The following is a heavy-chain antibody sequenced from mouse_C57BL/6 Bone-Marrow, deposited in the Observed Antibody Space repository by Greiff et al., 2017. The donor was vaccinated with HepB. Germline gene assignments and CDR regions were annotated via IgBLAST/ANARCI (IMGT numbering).Heavy chain of an antibody. CDR2: IYPGSGST. Sequence: QVQLKQPGAELVKPGASVKMSCKASGYTFTSYWITWVKQRPGQGLEWIGDIYPGSGSTNYNEKFKSKATLTVDTSSSTAYMQLSSLTSEDSAVYYCARSRIYYGSSYGYFDVWGTGTTVTVSS. J-gene: IGHJ1*03. CDR1: GYTFTSYW. D-gene: IGHD1-1*01. CDR3: ARSRIYYGSSYGYFDV. V-gene: IGHV1-55*01.